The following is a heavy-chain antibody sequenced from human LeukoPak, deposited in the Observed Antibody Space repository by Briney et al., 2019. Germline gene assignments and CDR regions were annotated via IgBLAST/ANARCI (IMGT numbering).Heavy chain of an antibody. CDR1: GGSISGYY. CDR2: IYYSGST. J-gene: IGHJ5*02. Sequence: SETLSLTCTVSGGSISGYYWSWIRQPPGKRLEWIGYIYYSGSTDYNPSFKSRVAMSVDTSKNQFSLKLSSVTAADTAVYYCARHYGPWGQGTLVTVSS. D-gene: IGHD4-17*01. V-gene: IGHV4-59*08. CDR3: ARHYGP.